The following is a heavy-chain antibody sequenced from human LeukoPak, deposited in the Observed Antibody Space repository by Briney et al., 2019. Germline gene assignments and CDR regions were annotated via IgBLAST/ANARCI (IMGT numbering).Heavy chain of an antibody. V-gene: IGHV3-21*01. J-gene: IGHJ6*03. CDR2: VSSSSSYI. CDR3: ARDIVVVPAAIRAHYYYYYMDV. D-gene: IGHD2-2*01. CDR1: GFTFSSYS. Sequence: GGSLRLSCAASGFTFSSYSMNWVRQAPGKGLEWVSSVSSSSSYIYYADSVKGRFTISRDNAKNSLYLQMNSLRAEDTAVYYCARDIVVVPAAIRAHYYYYYMDVWGKGTTVTISS.